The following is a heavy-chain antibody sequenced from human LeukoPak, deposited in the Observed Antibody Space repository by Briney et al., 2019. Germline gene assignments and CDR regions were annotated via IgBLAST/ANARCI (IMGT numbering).Heavy chain of an antibody. CDR3: ARAGRWFGELSSLGDYYYYYMDV. J-gene: IGHJ6*03. V-gene: IGHV1-18*01. D-gene: IGHD3-10*01. CDR1: GYTFTSYG. CDR2: ISAYNGNT. Sequence: ASVKVSCKASGYTFTSYGISWVRQAPGQGLEWMGWISAYNGNTNYAQKLQGRVTMTTDTSTSTAYMELRSLRSEDTAVYYCARAGRWFGELSSLGDYYYYYMDVWGKGTTVTISS.